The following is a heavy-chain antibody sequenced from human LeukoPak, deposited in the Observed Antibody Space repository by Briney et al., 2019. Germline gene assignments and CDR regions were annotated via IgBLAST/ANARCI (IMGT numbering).Heavy chain of an antibody. CDR1: GFTLSSYW. V-gene: IGHV3-7*01. Sequence: GGSLRLSCAASGFTLSSYWMSWVRQAPGKGLEWVANMKCGGSEKYYVDSGEGRFTISRDNAKHSLSPQMNRLRAEGTAVYYCARDIEAAGLFLDYWGQGTLVTVSS. CDR2: MKCGGSEK. D-gene: IGHD6-13*01. J-gene: IGHJ4*02. CDR3: ARDIEAAGLFLDY.